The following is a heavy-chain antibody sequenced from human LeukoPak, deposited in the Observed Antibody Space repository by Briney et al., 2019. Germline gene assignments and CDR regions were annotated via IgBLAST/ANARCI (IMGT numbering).Heavy chain of an antibody. CDR2: INPSGGST. CDR3: ARTLIAAPVDY. V-gene: IGHV1-46*01. Sequence: ASVKVSCKASGYTFTSYYMHWVRQAPGQGLEWMGIINPSGGSTSYAQKFQGRVTMTRDTSISTAYMDLNRLRSDDTAVYYCARTLIAAPVDYWGQGTLVTVSS. J-gene: IGHJ4*02. D-gene: IGHD6-6*01. CDR1: GYTFTSYY.